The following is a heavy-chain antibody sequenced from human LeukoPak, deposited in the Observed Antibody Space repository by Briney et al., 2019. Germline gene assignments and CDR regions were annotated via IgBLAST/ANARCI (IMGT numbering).Heavy chain of an antibody. CDR3: ARVGGIRFLEWYYFDY. D-gene: IGHD3-3*01. Sequence: GGSLRLSCAASGFTFSSYAISWVRQAPGKGLEWVANIKQDGSEKYYVDSVKGRFTFSRDNDKNSLYVQMNSLRADDTAVYYCARVGGIRFLEWYYFDYWGQGTLVTVSS. J-gene: IGHJ4*02. V-gene: IGHV3-7*01. CDR1: GFTFSSYA. CDR2: IKQDGSEK.